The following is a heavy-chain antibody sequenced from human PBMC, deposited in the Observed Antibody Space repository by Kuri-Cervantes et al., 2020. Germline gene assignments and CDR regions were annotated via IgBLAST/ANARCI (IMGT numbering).Heavy chain of an antibody. V-gene: IGHV5-51*01. Sequence: GGSLRLSCKGSGYDFLNSWTGWVRQMPGKGLEWMGIVWPSGSDTQYSPSFQGQVTISVDKSINTAYLQWSSLKASDTAMYYCARHKYSSGWSHFDYWGQGTLVTVSS. CDR3: ARHKYSSGWSHFDY. CDR1: GYDFLNSW. J-gene: IGHJ4*02. CDR2: VWPSGSDT. D-gene: IGHD6-19*01.